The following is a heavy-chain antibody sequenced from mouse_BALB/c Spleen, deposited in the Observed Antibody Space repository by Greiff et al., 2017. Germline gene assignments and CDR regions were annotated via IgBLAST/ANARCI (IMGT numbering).Heavy chain of an antibody. D-gene: IGHD1-1*01. J-gene: IGHJ1*01. CDR3: ARGGYGSSYGYWYFDV. V-gene: IGHV1-4*02. Sequence: VKLQESGAELAKPGASVKMSCKASGYTFTSYTMHWVKQRPGQGLEWIGYINPSSGYTEYNQKFKDKTTLTADKSSSTAYMQLSSLTSEDSAVYYCARGGYGSSYGYWYFDVWGAGTTVTVSS. CDR1: GYTFTSYT. CDR2: INPSSGYT.